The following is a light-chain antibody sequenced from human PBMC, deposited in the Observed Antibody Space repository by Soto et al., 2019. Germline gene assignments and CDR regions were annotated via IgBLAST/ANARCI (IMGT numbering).Light chain of an antibody. CDR3: QQQGT. Sequence: EIVLTQSPGTLSLSPGERATLSCRASEFLSSSYLVWYQQKPGQAPRLLSYAASRRATGMPDRFSGSGSETEYTLTINTLEPEDFAVYSCQQQGTFGQGTKLEIK. CDR2: AAS. CDR1: EFLSSSY. V-gene: IGKV3-20*01. J-gene: IGKJ2*01.